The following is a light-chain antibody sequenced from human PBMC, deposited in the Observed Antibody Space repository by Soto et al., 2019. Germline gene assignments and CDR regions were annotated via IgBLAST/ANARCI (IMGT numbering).Light chain of an antibody. Sequence: DVQMTQSPSSLSASVGDRVTITCRASQSINNWLAWYQQKPGKVPKFLIYDASTLETGVPSRFSGSASGTEFTLTISGLQPEDVASYYCQQYDTYPLTFGGGTRVELK. CDR2: DAS. V-gene: IGKV1-5*01. CDR1: QSINNW. CDR3: QQYDTYPLT. J-gene: IGKJ4*01.